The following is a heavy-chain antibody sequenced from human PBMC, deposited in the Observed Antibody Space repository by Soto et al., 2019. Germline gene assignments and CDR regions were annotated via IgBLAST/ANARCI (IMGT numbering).Heavy chain of an antibody. J-gene: IGHJ4*02. D-gene: IGHD5-18*01. CDR1: GFTFSSFA. V-gene: IGHV3-23*01. Sequence: GGSLRLSCAASGFTFSSFALSWVRQAPGKGLEWVSAISGSGDGTDYADSVKGRFTISRDNSKNTLYLQMNSLRAEDTAVYYCAGPGYSSQDYWGQGALVTVS. CDR2: ISGSGDGT. CDR3: AGPGYSSQDY.